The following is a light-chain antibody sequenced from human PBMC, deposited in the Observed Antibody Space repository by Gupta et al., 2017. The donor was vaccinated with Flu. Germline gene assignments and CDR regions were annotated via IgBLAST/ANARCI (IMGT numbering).Light chain of an antibody. Sequence: DIVMTQSPDSLPVSLGERATINCRSSQSLLYSSKNKNYLAWYQQKPGQSPKLLFYWASTRESGVPDRFSGSGSGTDFTLTISSLQAEDVAVYFCQQDDSFPYTFGQGTKLEIK. CDR1: QSLLYSSKNKNY. CDR2: WAS. J-gene: IGKJ2*01. V-gene: IGKV4-1*01. CDR3: QQDDSFPYT.